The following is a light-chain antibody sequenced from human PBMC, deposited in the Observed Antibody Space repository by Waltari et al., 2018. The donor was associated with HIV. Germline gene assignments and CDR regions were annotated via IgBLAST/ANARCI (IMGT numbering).Light chain of an antibody. Sequence: QSVLTQPPSASGTPGQHVTISCSGNTSNIGTNIVNWYQQFPGAAPKLLIYSNNQRPSGVPARFSGSKSGTSASLAISGLQSEDEADYFCAAWDDTLNGLFGGGTKLTVL. CDR1: TSNIGTNI. CDR2: SNN. CDR3: AAWDDTLNGL. J-gene: IGLJ2*01. V-gene: IGLV1-44*01.